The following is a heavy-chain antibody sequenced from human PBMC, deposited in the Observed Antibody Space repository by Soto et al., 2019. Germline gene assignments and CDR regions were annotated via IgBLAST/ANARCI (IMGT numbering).Heavy chain of an antibody. D-gene: IGHD1-26*01. CDR2: ISGSGGST. CDR1: GFTFSSYA. Sequence: PGGSLRLSCAASGFTFSSYAMSWVRQAPGKGLEWVSAISGSGGSTYYADSVKGRFTISRDNSKNTLYLQMNSLRAEDTAVYYCAKVTYSGSYYYYYGMDVWGQGTTVTVS. CDR3: AKVTYSGSYYYYYGMDV. V-gene: IGHV3-23*01. J-gene: IGHJ6*02.